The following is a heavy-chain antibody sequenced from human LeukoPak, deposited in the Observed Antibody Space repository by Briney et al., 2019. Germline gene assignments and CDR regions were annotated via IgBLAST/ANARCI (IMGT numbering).Heavy chain of an antibody. CDR2: IIPIFGIA. V-gene: IGHV1-69*04. J-gene: IGHJ4*02. D-gene: IGHD2-21*01. Sequence: GASVKVSCKASGGTFSSYAISWVRQAPGQGLEWMGRIIPIFGIANYAQKFQGRVTITADKSTSTAYMELSSLRSEDTAVYYCARWLGADCGGDCYDYWGQGTLVTVSS. CDR3: ARWLGADCGGDCYDY. CDR1: GGTFSSYA.